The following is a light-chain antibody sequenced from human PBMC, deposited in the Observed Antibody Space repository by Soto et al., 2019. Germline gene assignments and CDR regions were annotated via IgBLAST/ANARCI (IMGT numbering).Light chain of an antibody. J-gene: IGLJ2*01. CDR3: QSYDSSLSVV. Sequence: QPVLTQPPSVSGAPGQRVTISCTGSGSTIGAGYDVHWYQQLPGTAPKLLIYNNRNRPSGVPDRFSGSRSGTSASLAISGLQAEDEADYYCQSYDSSLSVVFGGGTKLTVL. CDR2: NNR. V-gene: IGLV1-40*01. CDR1: GSTIGAGYD.